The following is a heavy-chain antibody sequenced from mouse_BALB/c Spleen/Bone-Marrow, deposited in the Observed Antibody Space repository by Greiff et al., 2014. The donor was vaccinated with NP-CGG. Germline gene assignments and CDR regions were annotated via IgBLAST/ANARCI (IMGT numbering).Heavy chain of an antibody. D-gene: IGHD2-1*01. V-gene: IGHV1S81*02. CDR3: ARCHYGNYFDY. CDR2: INPSNGRT. Sequence: QVQLQQPGAELVKPGASVKLSCKASGYTFTSYWMHWVKQRPGQGLEWIGEINPSNGRTNYNEKFKSKATLTVDKSSSTAYMQLSSLTSEDSAVYYCARCHYGNYFDYWGQGTTLTVSS. J-gene: IGHJ2*01. CDR1: GYTFTSYW.